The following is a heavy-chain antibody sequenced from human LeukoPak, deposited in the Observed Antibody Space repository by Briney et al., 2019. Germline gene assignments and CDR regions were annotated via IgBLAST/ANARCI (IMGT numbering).Heavy chain of an antibody. CDR2: IYPGDSDT. CDR1: GYSVSSYW. D-gene: IGHD3-10*01. V-gene: IGHV5-51*01. CDR3: ARHMALKNAFDI. Sequence: GESLKISWKGSGYSVSSYWIGWVRQMPGKGLEWMGIIYPGDSDTRYSPSFQGQVTISADKSINTAYLQWSSLKASDTAMYYCARHMALKNAFDIWARGTMVTVSS. J-gene: IGHJ3*02.